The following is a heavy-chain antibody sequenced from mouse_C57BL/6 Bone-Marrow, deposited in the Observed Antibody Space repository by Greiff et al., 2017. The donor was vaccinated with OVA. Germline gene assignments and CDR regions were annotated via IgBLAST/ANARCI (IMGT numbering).Heavy chain of an antibody. CDR1: GFSLTSYG. J-gene: IGHJ4*01. D-gene: IGHD1-1*01. V-gene: IGHV2-2*01. CDR2: IWSGGST. CDR3: ARNYYYGSSPLCFAMDY. Sequence: QVQLQQSGPGLVQPSQSLYITCTVSGFSLTSYGVHWVRQSPGKGLEWLGVIWSGGSTDYHAAFISRLSISKDNSKSQVFFKMNSLQADDTAIYYCARNYYYGSSPLCFAMDYWGQGTSVTVSS.